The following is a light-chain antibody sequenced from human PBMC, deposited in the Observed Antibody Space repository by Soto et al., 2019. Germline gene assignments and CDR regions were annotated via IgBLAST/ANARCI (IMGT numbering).Light chain of an antibody. CDR1: QSVSTRS. CDR3: QQYDSSPRA. CDR2: GAS. V-gene: IGKV3-20*01. Sequence: EIVLTQSPGTLPLSPGERATLSCRASQSVSTRSLAWYQQKPGQAPRLLISGASSRAADIPDRFSGSGSGTDFTLTINRLEPEDFAVYYCQQYDSSPRAFGQGTKVDIK. J-gene: IGKJ1*01.